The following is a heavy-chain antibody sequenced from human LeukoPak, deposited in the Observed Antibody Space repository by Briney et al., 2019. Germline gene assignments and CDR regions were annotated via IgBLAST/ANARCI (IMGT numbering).Heavy chain of an antibody. D-gene: IGHD3-22*01. CDR3: TTDFSEAGDSSGYRHHYYYYMDV. CDR2: IRSKTDGGTT. J-gene: IGHJ6*03. V-gene: IGHV3-15*01. Sequence: PGGSLRLSCAASGFTFSNAWMNWVRQAPGKGLEWVGRIRSKTDGGTTDYAAPVKGRFTISRDDSKNTLYLQMNSLKTEDTAVYYCTTDFSEAGDSSGYRHHYYYYMDVWGKGTTVTISS. CDR1: GFTFSNAW.